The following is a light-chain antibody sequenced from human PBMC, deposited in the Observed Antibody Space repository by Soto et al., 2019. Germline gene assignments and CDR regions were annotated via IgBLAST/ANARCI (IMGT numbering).Light chain of an antibody. CDR3: QQYNTWPPYMYT. Sequence: EIVMTQSPATLSVSPGERATLSCRASQSLNSNLAWYQQKPGQAPRLLIYGASTRATGIPARFSGSGSGTEFTLTISSLQSEDFAVYYCQQYNTWPPYMYTFGQGTKLEI. CDR1: QSLNSN. V-gene: IGKV3-15*01. CDR2: GAS. J-gene: IGKJ2*01.